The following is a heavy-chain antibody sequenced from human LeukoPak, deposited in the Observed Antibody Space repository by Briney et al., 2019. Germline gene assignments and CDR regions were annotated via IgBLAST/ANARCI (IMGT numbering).Heavy chain of an antibody. J-gene: IGHJ4*02. Sequence: SSETLSLTCTVSGGSISSGGYYWSWIRQHPGKGLEWIGYIYYSGSTYYNPSLKSRVTISVDTSKNQFSLKLSSVTAADTAVYYCARGDDSSGYMDYWGRGTLVTVSS. CDR1: GGSISSGGYY. D-gene: IGHD3-22*01. CDR2: IYYSGST. CDR3: ARGDDSSGYMDY. V-gene: IGHV4-31*03.